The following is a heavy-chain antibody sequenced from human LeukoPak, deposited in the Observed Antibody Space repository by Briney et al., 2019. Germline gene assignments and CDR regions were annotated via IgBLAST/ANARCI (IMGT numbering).Heavy chain of an antibody. V-gene: IGHV3-30*02. D-gene: IGHD5-12*01. CDR1: GFTFSSYG. Sequence: PGGSLRLSCAASGFTFSSYGMYWVRQAPGKGLEWVAFIRYDGSNKYYADSVKGRITISRDNSKNTLYVQMNRLRVEDTAVYYCAKGGFVDIVAPITGEVDYHYYYMDVWGKGTTVTISS. J-gene: IGHJ6*03. CDR3: AKGGFVDIVAPITGEVDYHYYYMDV. CDR2: IRYDGSNK.